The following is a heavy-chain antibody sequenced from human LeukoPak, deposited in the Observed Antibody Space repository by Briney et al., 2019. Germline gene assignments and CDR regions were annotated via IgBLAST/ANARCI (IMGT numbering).Heavy chain of an antibody. CDR3: VRGGTSVTAPF. Sequence: GGSLRLSCAASGFTVNRSYMKWVRQAPGKGLDWVSVNYSGGSTNYADSVKGRFTISRDNSKNMVYLQMSSLRAEDTAVYYCVRGGTSVTAPFWGQGTMVTVSS. J-gene: IGHJ3*01. V-gene: IGHV3-66*01. CDR1: GFTVNRSY. D-gene: IGHD2-21*02. CDR2: NYSGGST.